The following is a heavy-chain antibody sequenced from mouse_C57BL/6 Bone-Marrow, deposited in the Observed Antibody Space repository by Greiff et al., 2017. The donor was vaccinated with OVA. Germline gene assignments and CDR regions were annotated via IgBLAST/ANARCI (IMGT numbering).Heavy chain of an antibody. CDR1: GFNIKDYY. CDR3: ASITTVVARAMDY. V-gene: IGHV14-2*01. J-gene: IGHJ4*01. Sequence: VHVKQSGAELVKPGASVKLSCTASGFNIKDYYMHWVKQRTEQGLEWIGRIDPEDGETKYAPKFQGKATITADTSSNTAYLQLSSLTSEDTAVYYCASITTVVARAMDYWGQGTSVTVSS. D-gene: IGHD1-1*01. CDR2: IDPEDGET.